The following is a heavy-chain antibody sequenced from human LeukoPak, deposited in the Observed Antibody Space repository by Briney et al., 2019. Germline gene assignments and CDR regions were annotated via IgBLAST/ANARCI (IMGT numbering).Heavy chain of an antibody. J-gene: IGHJ6*02. CDR2: IYYSGGT. Sequence: SETLSLTCTVSGGSVSSGSYYWSWIRQPPGKGLEWIGNIYYSGGTYYNPSLKSRVTISVDTSKNQFSLKLSSVTATDTAVYYCARRDRGGYYGMDVWGQGTTVTVSS. CDR3: ARRDRGGYYGMDV. D-gene: IGHD3-16*01. CDR1: GGSVSSGSYY. V-gene: IGHV4-39*01.